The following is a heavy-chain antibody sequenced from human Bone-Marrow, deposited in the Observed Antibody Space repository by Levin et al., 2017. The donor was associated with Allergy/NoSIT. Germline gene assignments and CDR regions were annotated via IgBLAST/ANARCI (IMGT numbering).Heavy chain of an antibody. CDR2: IDTDGNKT. CDR1: GFTFSKFW. J-gene: IGHJ1*01. CDR3: ATRGLSQ. Sequence: GESLKISCVASGFTFSKFWMHWVRQVPGKGLVWVSRIDTDGNKTNYADSVKGRFIVSRDNARNTLYLQLNDLRGEDSAIYYCATRGLSQWGQGTPVTVSS. D-gene: IGHD5-12*01. V-gene: IGHV3-74*01.